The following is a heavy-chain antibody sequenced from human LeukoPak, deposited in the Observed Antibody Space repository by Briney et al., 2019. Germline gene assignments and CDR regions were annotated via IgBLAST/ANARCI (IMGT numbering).Heavy chain of an antibody. CDR1: GGSISSYY. J-gene: IGHJ4*02. V-gene: IGHV4-59*08. Sequence: SETLSLTCTVSGGSISSYYWSWIRQPPGKGLEWIGYIYYSGSTNYNPSLKSRVTISVDTSKNQFSLKLSSVTAADTAVYYCARQSSPFGEFDYWGQGTLVTVSS. CDR2: IYYSGST. D-gene: IGHD3-10*01. CDR3: ARQSSPFGEFDY.